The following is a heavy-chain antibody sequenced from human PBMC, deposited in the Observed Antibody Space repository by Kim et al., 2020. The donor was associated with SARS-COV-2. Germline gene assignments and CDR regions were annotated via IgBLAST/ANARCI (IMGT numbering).Heavy chain of an antibody. CDR1: GGTFSSYA. CDR3: ARDHVAAAVTVGWFDS. J-gene: IGHJ5*01. Sequence: SVKVSCKASGGTFSSYAISWVRQAPGQGLEWMGGIIPIFGTANYAQKFQGRVTITADESTSTAYMELSSLRSEDTAVYYCARDHVAAAVTVGWFDSWGQGTLVTVSS. CDR2: IIPIFGTA. V-gene: IGHV1-69*13. D-gene: IGHD6-13*01.